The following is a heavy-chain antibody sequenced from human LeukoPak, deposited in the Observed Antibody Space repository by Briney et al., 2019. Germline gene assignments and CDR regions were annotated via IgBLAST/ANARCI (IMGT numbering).Heavy chain of an antibody. V-gene: IGHV4-34*01. CDR3: AKYSSSWYSPFDH. J-gene: IGHJ4*02. CDR2: INHSGST. CDR1: GGSFSGYY. D-gene: IGHD6-13*01. Sequence: PSETLSLTCAVYGGSFSGYYWSWIRQPPGKGLEWIGEINHSGSTNYNPSLKSRVTISVDTSKNQFSLKLSSVTAADTAVYYCAKYSSSWYSPFDHRGQGTLVTVSS.